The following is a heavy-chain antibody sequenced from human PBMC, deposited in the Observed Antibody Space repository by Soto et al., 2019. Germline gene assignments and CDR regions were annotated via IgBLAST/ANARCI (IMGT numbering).Heavy chain of an antibody. Sequence: SETLSLTCTVSGGSISSGDYYWSWIRQPPGKGLEWIGYIYYSGSTYYNPSLKSRVTISVDTSKNQFSLKLSSVTAADTAVYYCATLPLYCSSTSCPPAYFDYWCQGTLVTVSS. CDR3: ATLPLYCSSTSCPPAYFDY. V-gene: IGHV4-30-4*01. CDR1: GGSISSGDYY. D-gene: IGHD2-2*01. J-gene: IGHJ4*02. CDR2: IYYSGST.